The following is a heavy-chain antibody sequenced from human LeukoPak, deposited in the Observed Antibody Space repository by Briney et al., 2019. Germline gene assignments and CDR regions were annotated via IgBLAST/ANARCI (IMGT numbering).Heavy chain of an antibody. CDR1: GFTFDDYG. CDR2: INWNGGST. CDR3: ARGGNYDFWSGYWVLDY. Sequence: GGSLRLSCAASGFTFDDYGMSWVRQAPGKGLEWVSGINWNGGSTGYADSVKGRFTISRDNAKNSLYLQMNSLRAEDTALYYCARGGNYDFWSGYWVLDYWGQGTLVTVSS. V-gene: IGHV3-20*04. J-gene: IGHJ4*02. D-gene: IGHD3-3*01.